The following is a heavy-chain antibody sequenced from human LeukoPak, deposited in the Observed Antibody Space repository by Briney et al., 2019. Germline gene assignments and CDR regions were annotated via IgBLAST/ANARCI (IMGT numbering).Heavy chain of an antibody. D-gene: IGHD1-26*01. CDR2: ISWNSGSI. CDR1: GFTFDDYA. J-gene: IGHJ3*02. Sequence: PGRSLRLSCAASGFTFDDYAMHWVRQAPGKGLEWVSGISWNSGSIGYADSVKGRFTISRDNAKNSLYLQMNSLRAEDTAVYYCARKWELLRGDAFDIWGQGTMVTVSS. V-gene: IGHV3-9*01. CDR3: ARKWELLRGDAFDI.